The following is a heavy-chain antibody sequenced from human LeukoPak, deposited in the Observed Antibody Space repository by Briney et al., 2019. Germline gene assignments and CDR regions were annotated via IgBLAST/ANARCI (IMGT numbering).Heavy chain of an antibody. CDR2: IYSDGST. V-gene: IGHV3-53*01. CDR1: GFTVSSNY. J-gene: IGHJ4*02. D-gene: IGHD6-19*01. CDR3: ARTGIAVAGMFN. Sequence: PGGSLRLSCAASGFTVSSNYMSWVRQAPGKGLEWVSVIYSDGSTYYADSVKGRFTISRDNSKNTLYLQMNSLRAEDTAVYYCARTGIAVAGMFNWGQGTLVTVSS.